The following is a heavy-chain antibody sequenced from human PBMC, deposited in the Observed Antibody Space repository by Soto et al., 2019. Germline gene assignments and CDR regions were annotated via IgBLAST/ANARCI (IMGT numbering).Heavy chain of an antibody. Sequence: QVQLQESGPGLVMPSQTLSLTCTVSGGSISSAGYYWSWIRQHPGKGLEWIGNIYNSGTTYYNPSLKSRVTISLDTSKNQFSLKLSSVTAADTAVYYCARTYGDYGRLNWFDPWGQGTLVTVSS. V-gene: IGHV4-31*03. D-gene: IGHD4-17*01. J-gene: IGHJ5*02. CDR3: ARTYGDYGRLNWFDP. CDR2: IYNSGTT. CDR1: GGSISSAGYY.